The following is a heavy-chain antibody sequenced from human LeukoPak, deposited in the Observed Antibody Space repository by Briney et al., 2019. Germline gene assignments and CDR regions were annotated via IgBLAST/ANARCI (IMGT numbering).Heavy chain of an antibody. V-gene: IGHV4-39*01. D-gene: IGHD1-1*01. CDR3: ASPKGLEPSTNLSR. Sequence: SETLSLTCTVSGGSISSSSYYWGWIRQPPGKGLEWIGSIYYSGSTYYNPSLKSRVTISVDTSKNQFSLKLSSVTAADTAVYYCASPKGLEPSTNLSRWGQGTLVTVPS. J-gene: IGHJ4*02. CDR2: IYYSGST. CDR1: GGSISSSSYY.